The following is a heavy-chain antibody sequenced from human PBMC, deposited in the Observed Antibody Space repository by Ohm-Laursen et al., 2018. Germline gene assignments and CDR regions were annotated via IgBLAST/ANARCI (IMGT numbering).Heavy chain of an antibody. CDR3: AKDWEQNRHGSSADY. D-gene: IGHD1-26*01. CDR1: GFAVSSNY. CDR2: IYTSGAT. Sequence: SLRLSCAASGFAVSSNYMSWVRQAPGKGLEWVSLIYTSGATKYADSLKGRFTISRDNSKNTVYLEMNSLRAEDTAVYYCAKDWEQNRHGSSADYWGQGTLVTVSS. J-gene: IGHJ4*02. V-gene: IGHV3-66*01.